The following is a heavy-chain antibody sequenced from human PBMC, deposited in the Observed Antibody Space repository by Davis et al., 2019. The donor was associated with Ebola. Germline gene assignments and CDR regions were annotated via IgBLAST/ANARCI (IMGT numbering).Heavy chain of an antibody. CDR3: AREPWVDSSSQKFDY. J-gene: IGHJ4*02. CDR1: GFIVSDKY. Sequence: GESLKISCAASGFIVSDKYMSWVRQAPGKGLEWVSVIYRDERTYYANSVRGRFTISRDNAKNSLYLQLHSLRDEDTAVYYCAREPWVDSSSQKFDYWGQGNLVTVSS. D-gene: IGHD3-22*01. V-gene: IGHV3-53*01. CDR2: IYRDERT.